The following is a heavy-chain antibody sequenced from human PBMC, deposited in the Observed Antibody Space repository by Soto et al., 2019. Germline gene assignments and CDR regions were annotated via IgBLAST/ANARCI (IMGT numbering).Heavy chain of an antibody. V-gene: IGHV4-59*01. D-gene: IGHD3-16*01. J-gene: IGHJ4*02. CDR3: ARVGYGGAVDY. CDR1: GGSISSYY. Sequence: QVQLQESGPGLVKPSETLSLTCTVSGGSISSYYWSWIRQPPGKGLEWIGYIYYSGSTNYNPSLKSRVTTSVDTSKNQFSLKLSSVTAADTAVEYCARVGYGGAVDYWGQGTLVTVSS. CDR2: IYYSGST.